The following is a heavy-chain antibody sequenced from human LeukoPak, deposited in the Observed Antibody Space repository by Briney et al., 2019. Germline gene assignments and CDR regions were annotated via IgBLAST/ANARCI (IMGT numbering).Heavy chain of an antibody. D-gene: IGHD3-3*01. CDR1: GGTFSSYT. J-gene: IGHJ6*02. CDR2: IIPILGIA. Sequence: SVKVSCKASGGTFSSYTISWVRQAPGQGLEWMGRIIPILGIANYAQKFQGRVTMTTDTSTSTAYMELRSLRSDDTAVYYCARDKVRYDFWSGYSPDEYYYYGMDVWGQGTTVTASS. CDR3: ARDKVRYDFWSGYSPDEYYYYGMDV. V-gene: IGHV1-69*04.